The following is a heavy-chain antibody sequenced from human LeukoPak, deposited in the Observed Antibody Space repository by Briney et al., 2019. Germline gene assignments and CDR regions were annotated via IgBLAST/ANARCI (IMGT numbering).Heavy chain of an antibody. Sequence: GGSLRLSCAASRFTFSSYGMHWVRQAPGKGLEWVAFIPFDGNNKYYADSVKGRFTISRDNSKNTLYLQMNSLRAEDTAVYYCVKDGDDSGSYLVYWGQGTLVTVSS. J-gene: IGHJ4*02. CDR2: IPFDGNNK. D-gene: IGHD1-26*01. CDR3: VKDGDDSGSYLVY. V-gene: IGHV3-30*02. CDR1: RFTFSSYG.